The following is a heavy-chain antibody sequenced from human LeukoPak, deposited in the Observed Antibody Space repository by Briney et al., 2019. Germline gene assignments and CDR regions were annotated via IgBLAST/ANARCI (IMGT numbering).Heavy chain of an antibody. V-gene: IGHV3-30-3*01. CDR2: ISHDESNK. CDR3: VRTTAVITSVDY. CDR1: GFTFSSYE. J-gene: IGHJ4*02. Sequence: GGSQRLSCAASGFTFSSYEMNWVRQAPGKGLEWVAVISHDESNKYYGDSVKGRFTISRDNSKNTLYLQMNSLRAEDTAVYYCVRTTAVITSVDYWGQGTLVTVSS. D-gene: IGHD2-21*02.